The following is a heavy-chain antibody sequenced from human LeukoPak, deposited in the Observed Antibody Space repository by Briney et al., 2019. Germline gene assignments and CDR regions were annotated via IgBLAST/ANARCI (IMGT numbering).Heavy chain of an antibody. Sequence: GGSLRLSCAASGFTFSNAWMSWVRQAPGKGLERVGRIKSKTDGGTTDYAAPVKGRFTISRDDSKNTLYLQMNSLKTEDTAVYYCTTTDPVVKNYYYMDVWGKGTTVSVSS. D-gene: IGHD4-23*01. J-gene: IGHJ6*03. CDR1: GFTFSNAW. CDR3: TTTDPVVKNYYYMDV. CDR2: IKSKTDGGTT. V-gene: IGHV3-15*01.